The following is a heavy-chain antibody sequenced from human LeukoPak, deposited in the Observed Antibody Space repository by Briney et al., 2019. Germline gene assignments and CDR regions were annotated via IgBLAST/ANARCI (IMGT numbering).Heavy chain of an antibody. CDR3: ATTYYDFWSGYYL. CDR1: GFTFSSYG. Sequence: GRSLRLSCAASGFTFSSYGMHWVRQAPGKGLEWVAVISYDGSNKYYADSVKGRFTISRDNSKNTLYLQMNSLRAEDTAVYYCATTYYDFWSGYYLWGQGTLVTVSS. J-gene: IGHJ4*02. CDR2: ISYDGSNK. D-gene: IGHD3-3*01. V-gene: IGHV3-30*03.